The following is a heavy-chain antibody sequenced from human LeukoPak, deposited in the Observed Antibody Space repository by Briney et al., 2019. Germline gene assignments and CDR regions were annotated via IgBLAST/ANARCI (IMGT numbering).Heavy chain of an antibody. CDR3: AKAPETYYYDSSGAFDI. V-gene: IGHV3-23*01. D-gene: IGHD3-22*01. Sequence: GGSLRLSCAASGFTFSSYAMSWVRQAPGKGLEWGSAISGSGGSTYYADSVKGRFTISRDNSKNTLYLQMNSLRAEDTAVYYCAKAPETYYYDSSGAFDIWGQGTMVTVSS. CDR1: GFTFSSYA. CDR2: ISGSGGST. J-gene: IGHJ3*02.